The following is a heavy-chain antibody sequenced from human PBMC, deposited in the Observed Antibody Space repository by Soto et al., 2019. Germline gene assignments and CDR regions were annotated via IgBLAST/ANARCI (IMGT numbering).Heavy chain of an antibody. CDR1: GFTFSSYA. D-gene: IGHD1-26*01. V-gene: IGHV3-23*01. CDR2: MSGRVGTT. CDR3: ARGSGENYYDFDY. Sequence: PGGSLRLSCAASGFTFSSYAMSWVRQAPGKGLEWVSTMSGRVGTTFYADSVKGRFTISRVNSKNALYLRTNILRAEDTAIYYCARGSGENYYDFDYWGQGTLVTVSS. J-gene: IGHJ4*02.